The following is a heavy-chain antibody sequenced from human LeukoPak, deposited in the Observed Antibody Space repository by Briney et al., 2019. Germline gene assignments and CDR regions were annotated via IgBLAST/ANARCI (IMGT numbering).Heavy chain of an antibody. V-gene: IGHV1-3*01. CDR2: INAGNGNT. CDR3: ARAPNTVAPGDY. D-gene: IGHD4-23*01. Sequence: GASVKVSCKASGYTFTSYAMHWVRQAPGQRLEWMGWINAGNGNTKYSQKFQGRVTITRDTSASTAYMELSSLRSEDTAVYYCARAPNTVAPGDYWGQGTLITVSS. CDR1: GYTFTSYA. J-gene: IGHJ4*02.